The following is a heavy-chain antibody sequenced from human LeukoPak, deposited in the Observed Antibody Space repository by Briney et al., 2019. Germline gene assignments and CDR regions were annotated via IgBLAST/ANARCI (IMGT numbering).Heavy chain of an antibody. CDR2: IVVGSGIT. CDR3: AADHKHQLLYGDHMDV. Sequence: GASVNVSCKASGYTSTSYGISWVRQAPGQGVEWIGWIVVGSGITNYAQKFQERVTITRDMSTITAYMELSSLRSEDTAVCYCAADHKHQLLYGDHMDVWGKGTTVTVSS. D-gene: IGHD2-2*02. CDR1: GYTSTSYG. V-gene: IGHV1-58*02. J-gene: IGHJ6*03.